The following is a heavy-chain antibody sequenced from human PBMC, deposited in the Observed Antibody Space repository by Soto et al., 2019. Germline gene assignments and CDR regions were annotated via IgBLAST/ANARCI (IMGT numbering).Heavy chain of an antibody. CDR1: GYTLTELS. V-gene: IGHV1-24*01. J-gene: IGHJ4*02. CDR2: FDPEDDET. D-gene: IGHD1-1*01. Sequence: ASVKDSCKVSGYTLTELSMHWVRQAPGKGLEWMGGFDPEDDETIDAQKFQGRVTMTEETATDTAYMELSSLRSEDTAVYYCATIISGWNGAFDYWGQGTLVTVSS. CDR3: ATIISGWNGAFDY.